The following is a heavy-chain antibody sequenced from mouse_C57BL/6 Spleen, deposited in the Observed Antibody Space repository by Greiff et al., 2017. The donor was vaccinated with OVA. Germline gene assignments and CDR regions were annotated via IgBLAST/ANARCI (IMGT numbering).Heavy chain of an antibody. J-gene: IGHJ3*01. V-gene: IGHV1-82*01. CDR2: IYPGDGDT. Sequence: VQLQQSGPELVKPGASVKISCKASGYAFSSSWMNWVKQRPGKGLEWIGRIYPGDGDTTYNGKFKGKATLTADKSSSTAYMQLSSLTSEDSAVYFCARADRAWFAYWGQGTLVTVSA. D-gene: IGHD2-14*01. CDR1: GYAFSSSW. CDR3: ARADRAWFAY.